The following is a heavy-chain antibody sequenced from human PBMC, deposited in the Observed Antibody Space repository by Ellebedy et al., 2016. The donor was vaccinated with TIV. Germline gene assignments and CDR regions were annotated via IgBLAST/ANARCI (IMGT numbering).Heavy chain of an antibody. CDR3: AALDMGNDF. CDR1: GFSFSTYC. Sequence: PGGSLRLSCAASGFSFSTYCMHWVRQAPGKGLVWVSCINSDGSSIGYADSVRGRFTISRDNARNTLYLQMNSLRAEDTAVYYYAALDMGNDFWGQGTLVTVSS. CDR2: INSDGSSI. V-gene: IGHV3-74*01. J-gene: IGHJ4*02. D-gene: IGHD3-9*01.